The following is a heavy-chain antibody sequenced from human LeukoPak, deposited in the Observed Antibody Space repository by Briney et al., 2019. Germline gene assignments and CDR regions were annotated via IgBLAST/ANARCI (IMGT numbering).Heavy chain of an antibody. D-gene: IGHD6-13*01. Sequence: GGSLRLSCAASGFTFSSYEMNWVRQAPGKGLEWVSYISSSGSTIYYADSVKGRFTISRDNAKNSLYLQMNSLRAEDTAVYYCAGSIAAAGSDYWGQGTLVTVSS. CDR3: AGSIAAAGSDY. CDR2: ISSSGSTI. V-gene: IGHV3-48*03. J-gene: IGHJ4*02. CDR1: GFTFSSYE.